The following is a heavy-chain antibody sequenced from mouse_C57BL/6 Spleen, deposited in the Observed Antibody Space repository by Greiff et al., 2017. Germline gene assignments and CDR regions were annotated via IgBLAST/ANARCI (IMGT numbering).Heavy chain of an antibody. CDR1: GFSFNTYA. CDR3: VRQEAFAY. CDR2: IRSKSNNYAT. Sequence: EVMLVESGGGLVLPKGSLKLSCAASGFSFNTYAMNWVRQAPGKGLEWVARIRSKSNNYATYYADSVKDRFTISRDDSETMLYLQMNNLKTEDTAMDYCVRQEAFAYWGQGTLVTVSA. J-gene: IGHJ3*01. V-gene: IGHV10-1*01.